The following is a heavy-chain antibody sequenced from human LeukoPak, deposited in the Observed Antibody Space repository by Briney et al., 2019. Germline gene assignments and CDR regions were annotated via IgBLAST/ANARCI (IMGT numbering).Heavy chain of an antibody. V-gene: IGHV4-59*01. D-gene: IGHD6-19*01. CDR1: GASISSDC. CDR3: ARGQGWLPDH. CDR2: YHCGNT. J-gene: IGHJ4*02. Sequence: SETLSLTCTVSGASISSDCWIWIRQTPGEGPEWIGYHCGNTDYNPSLKSRVSISVDTSKNQFSLKLNSISTADTAVYYCARGQGWLPDHWGQGSLVTVSS.